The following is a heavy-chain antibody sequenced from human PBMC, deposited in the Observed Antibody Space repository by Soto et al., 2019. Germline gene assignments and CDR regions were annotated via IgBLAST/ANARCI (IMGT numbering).Heavy chain of an antibody. J-gene: IGHJ6*03. CDR3: AKTLELGYCSSTSCRALHYYYMDV. V-gene: IGHV3-23*01. Sequence: GGSLRLSCAASGFTFSSYAMSWVRQAPGKGLEWVSAISGSGGSTYYADSVKGRFTISRDNSKNTLYLQMNSLRAEDTAVYYCAKTLELGYCSSTSCRALHYYYMDVWGKGTTVTVSS. CDR2: ISGSGGST. D-gene: IGHD2-2*01. CDR1: GFTFSSYA.